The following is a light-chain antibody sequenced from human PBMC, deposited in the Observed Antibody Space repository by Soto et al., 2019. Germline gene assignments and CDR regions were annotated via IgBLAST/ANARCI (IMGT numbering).Light chain of an antibody. V-gene: IGKV1-6*01. CDR1: QGIRND. Sequence: AIQMTQSPSSLSASVGDRVTITCRASQGIRNDLAWYQQKPGKAPKLLIYSASTLQTGVPSRFSGSGSGTDFTLIISSLQPEDFATYFCLQNYNYPRTFGQGTKVDIK. CDR2: SAS. J-gene: IGKJ1*01. CDR3: LQNYNYPRT.